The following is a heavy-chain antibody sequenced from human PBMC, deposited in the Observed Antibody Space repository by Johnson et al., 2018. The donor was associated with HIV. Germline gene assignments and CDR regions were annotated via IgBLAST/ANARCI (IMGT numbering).Heavy chain of an antibody. V-gene: IGHV3-23*04. CDR2: ISGSGGST. Sequence: MQLVESGGGLVQPGGSLRLSCAASGFTFSSYWMHWVRQAPGKGLEWVSAISGSGGSTYYADSVKGRFTISRDNAKNSLYLQMNSLRAEDTAVYYCASITTIAAAGRGAFDIWGQGTMVTVSS. J-gene: IGHJ3*02. CDR3: ASITTIAAAGRGAFDI. CDR1: GFTFSSYW. D-gene: IGHD6-13*01.